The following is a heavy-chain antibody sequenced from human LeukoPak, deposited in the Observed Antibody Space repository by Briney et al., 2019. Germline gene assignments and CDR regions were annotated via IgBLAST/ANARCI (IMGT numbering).Heavy chain of an antibody. Sequence: PGGSLRLSCAASGFTFSRNAMTWVRQAPGKGLEWVSSVTGSGGTTFYADSVKGRFPISRDNSKNTLFLQMNSLRAEDTAVYYCARDGFFTPFFYFEYWGQGTLVTVSS. D-gene: IGHD3-3*01. CDR3: ARDGFFTPFFYFEY. J-gene: IGHJ4*02. CDR1: GFTFSRNA. CDR2: VTGSGGTT. V-gene: IGHV3-23*01.